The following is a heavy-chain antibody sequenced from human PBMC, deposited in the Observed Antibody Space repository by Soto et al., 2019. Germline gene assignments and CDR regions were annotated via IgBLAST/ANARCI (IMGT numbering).Heavy chain of an antibody. D-gene: IGHD6-13*01. CDR2: IYYSGST. CDR3: ARDHSSSWYGSYNWFDP. Sequence: SETLSLTCTFSGCSISSGGYYWSWIRQHPGKGLEWIGYIYYSGSTYYNPSLKSRVTISVDTSKNQFSLKLSSVTAADTAVYYCARDHSSSWYGSYNWFDPWGQGTLVTVSS. V-gene: IGHV4-31*03. CDR1: GCSISSGGYY. J-gene: IGHJ5*02.